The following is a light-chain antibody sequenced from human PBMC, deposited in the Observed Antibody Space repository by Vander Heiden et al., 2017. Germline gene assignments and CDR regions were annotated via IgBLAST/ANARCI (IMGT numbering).Light chain of an antibody. CDR3: SSYTSSSTLV. CDR2: DVS. J-gene: IGLJ3*02. CDR1: SSDVGGYNY. Sequence: QSALTQPASVSGSPGQSITISCTGTSSDVGGYNYVSWYQQHPGKAPKLMRYDVSNRPSGVSNRFSGSKSGNTASLTISGLQAEDEADDYCSSYTSSSTLVFGGGTKLTVL. V-gene: IGLV2-14*03.